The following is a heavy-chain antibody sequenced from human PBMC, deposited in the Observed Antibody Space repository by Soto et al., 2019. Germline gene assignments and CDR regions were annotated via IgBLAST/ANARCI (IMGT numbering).Heavy chain of an antibody. CDR1: VGSITSTTYF. D-gene: IGHD2-2*01. J-gene: IGHJ4*02. V-gene: IGHV4-39*01. CDR2: IYYSGKN. Sequence: PSETLSRTCTLSVGSITSTTYFCAWIRQPPGRGLEWVGSIYYSGKNHYNPSLKNTVTISVDRSKTQFSLQMTSVTAADTAVYSCAPNLPSTVRFDYWGQGTSVTVYS. CDR3: APNLPSTVRFDY.